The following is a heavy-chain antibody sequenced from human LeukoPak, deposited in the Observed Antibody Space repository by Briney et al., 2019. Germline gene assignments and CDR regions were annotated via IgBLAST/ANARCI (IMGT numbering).Heavy chain of an antibody. CDR2: IYHSGST. V-gene: IGHV4-30-2*01. CDR3: ARDSSGYYDY. D-gene: IGHD3-22*01. Sequence: SEALSLTCAVSGGSISSGGYSWSWIRQPPGKGLEWIGYIYHSGSTYYNPSLKSRVTISVDRSKNQFSLKLSSVTAADTAVYYCARDSSGYYDYWGQGTLVTVSS. J-gene: IGHJ4*02. CDR1: GGSISSGGYS.